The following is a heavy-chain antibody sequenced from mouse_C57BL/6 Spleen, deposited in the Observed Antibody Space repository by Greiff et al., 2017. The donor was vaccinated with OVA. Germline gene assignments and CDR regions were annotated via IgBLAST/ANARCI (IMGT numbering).Heavy chain of an antibody. V-gene: IGHV1-20*01. Sequence: EVQVVESGPELVKPGDSVKISCKASGYSFTGYFMNWVMQSHGKSLEWIGRINPYNGDTFYNQKFKGKATLTVDKSSSTAHMELRSLTSEDSAVYYCARDYYRNYDYYAMDYWGQGTSVTVSS. J-gene: IGHJ4*01. CDR2: INPYNGDT. CDR3: ARDYYRNYDYYAMDY. CDR1: GYSFTGYF. D-gene: IGHD2-5*01.